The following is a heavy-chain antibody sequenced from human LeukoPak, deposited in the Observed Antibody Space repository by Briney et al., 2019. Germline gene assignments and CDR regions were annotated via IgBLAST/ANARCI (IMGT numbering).Heavy chain of an antibody. D-gene: IGHD6-13*01. Sequence: SETLSLTCTVSGGSISSSSYYWGWIRQPPGKGLEWIGSIYYSGSTYYNPSLKSRVTISVDTSKNQFSLKLSSVTAADMAVYYCARGAGAAAGPYYFDYWGQGTLVTVSS. V-gene: IGHV4-39*01. CDR1: GGSISSSSYY. J-gene: IGHJ4*02. CDR3: ARGAGAAAGPYYFDY. CDR2: IYYSGST.